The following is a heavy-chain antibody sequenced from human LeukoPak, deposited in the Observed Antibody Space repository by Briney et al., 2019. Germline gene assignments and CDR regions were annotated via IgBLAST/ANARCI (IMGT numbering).Heavy chain of an antibody. CDR1: GFTLSSYS. D-gene: IGHD3-9*01. CDR3: ARGDWVPEY. Sequence: PGGSLRLSCEASGFTLSSYSMNWVRQAPGKGLEWVSYISSSSSTIYYADSVKGRFTISRDNAKNSLYLQMNSLRAEDTAVYYCARGDWVPEYWGQGTLVTVSS. CDR2: ISSSSSTI. J-gene: IGHJ4*02. V-gene: IGHV3-48*01.